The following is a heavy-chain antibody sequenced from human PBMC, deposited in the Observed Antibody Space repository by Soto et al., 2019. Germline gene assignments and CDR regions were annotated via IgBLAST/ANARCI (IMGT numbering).Heavy chain of an antibody. V-gene: IGHV4-39*01. CDR3: ASPLWERGEYYYYVVDV. J-gene: IGHJ6*02. D-gene: IGHD1-26*01. CDR2: IYYSGST. Sequence: PSETLSLTCTVSGGSISSSNYYWGWIRQPPGKGLEWIGSIYYSGSTYYNPSLKSRVTISIDTSKNQFPLKLSSVTAADTAVYYCASPLWERGEYYYYVVDVWGQGTTVTVSS. CDR1: GGSISSSNYY.